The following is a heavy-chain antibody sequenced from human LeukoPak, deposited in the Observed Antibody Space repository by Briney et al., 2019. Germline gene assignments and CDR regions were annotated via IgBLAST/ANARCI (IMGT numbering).Heavy chain of an antibody. D-gene: IGHD5-24*01. Sequence: ASVKVSCKASGYTFTGYYMHWVRQAPGQGLERMGWINPNSGGTNYAQKFQGRVTMTRDTSISTAYMELSRLRSDDTAVYYCARGDGYKYYFDYWGQGTLVTVSS. J-gene: IGHJ4*02. CDR3: ARGDGYKYYFDY. V-gene: IGHV1-2*02. CDR1: GYTFTGYY. CDR2: INPNSGGT.